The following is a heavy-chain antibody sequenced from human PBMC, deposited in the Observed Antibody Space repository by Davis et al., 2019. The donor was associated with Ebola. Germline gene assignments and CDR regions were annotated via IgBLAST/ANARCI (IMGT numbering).Heavy chain of an antibody. J-gene: IGHJ4*02. CDR3: AREQLECGGDCHDY. CDR1: GFTFSSYE. D-gene: IGHD2-21*01. CDR2: ISQTGTI. Sequence: PGGSLRLSCAASGFTFSSYEMNWVRQAPGKGLEWVSYISQTGTIYYAESVKGRFTISRDNARNSLHLQMNSLRAEDTAIYYCAREQLECGGDCHDYWGQGTLVTVSS. V-gene: IGHV3-48*03.